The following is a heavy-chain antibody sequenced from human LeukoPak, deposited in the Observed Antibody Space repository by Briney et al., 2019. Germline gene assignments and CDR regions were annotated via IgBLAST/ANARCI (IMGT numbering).Heavy chain of an antibody. V-gene: IGHV3-7*03. D-gene: IGHD2-2*01. Sequence: GGSLRLSCAASGFTVSDNYMSWVRQAPGKGLEWVANIKQDGSEKYYVDSVKGRFTISRDNAKNSLYLQMNSLRAEDTAVYYCVKDRWSGSTSCYDYWGQGTLVTVSS. CDR2: IKQDGSEK. CDR3: VKDRWSGSTSCYDY. J-gene: IGHJ4*02. CDR1: GFTVSDNY.